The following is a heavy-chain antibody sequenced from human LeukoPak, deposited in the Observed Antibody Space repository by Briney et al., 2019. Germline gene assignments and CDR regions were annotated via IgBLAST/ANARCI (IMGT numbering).Heavy chain of an antibody. CDR2: IIPAFGTT. J-gene: IGHJ4*02. CDR3: VREYYGSGSYYDGYYFDF. D-gene: IGHD3-10*01. CDR1: GDTFNSYA. Sequence: SVKVSCKVSGDTFNSYAVAWVRQAPGQGLEWMGLIIPAFGTTHYAQRFQGRVTITSDKSTTTAYMELGSLRSEDTAVYYCVREYYGSGSYYDGYYFDFWGQGTLVTVSS. V-gene: IGHV1-69*06.